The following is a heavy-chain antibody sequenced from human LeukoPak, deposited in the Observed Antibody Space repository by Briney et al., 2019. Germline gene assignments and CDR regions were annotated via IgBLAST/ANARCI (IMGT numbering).Heavy chain of an antibody. CDR3: AKSRGYTYGGDALDI. CDR1: GFNYSSHG. J-gene: IGHJ3*02. CDR2: ISYDGDNK. V-gene: IGHV3-30*18. D-gene: IGHD5-18*01. Sequence: PGGPLRLSCAASGFNYSSHGMSWARQAPGKGLERLAVISYDGDNKYYADSVKGRFTISRDNAKNTLYLQMNRLRAEDTAVYYGAKSRGYTYGGDALDIWGQGTMVTVSS.